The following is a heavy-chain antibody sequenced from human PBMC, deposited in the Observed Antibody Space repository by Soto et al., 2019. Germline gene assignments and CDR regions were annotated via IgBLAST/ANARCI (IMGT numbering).Heavy chain of an antibody. CDR1: GGSFSGYY. J-gene: IGHJ6*02. D-gene: IGHD3-10*01. Sequence: PSETLSLTCAVYGGSFSGYYWSWIRQPPGKGLEWIGEINHSGSTNYNPSLKSRVTISVDTSKNQFSLKLSSVTAADTAVYYCARGMIYGGEYYYYGMDVWGQGTTVTVSS. V-gene: IGHV4-34*01. CDR3: ARGMIYGGEYYYYGMDV. CDR2: INHSGST.